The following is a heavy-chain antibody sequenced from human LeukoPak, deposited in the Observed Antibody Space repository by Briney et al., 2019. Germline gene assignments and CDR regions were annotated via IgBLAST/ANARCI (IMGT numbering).Heavy chain of an antibody. Sequence: ASVKVSCKASGYSFTGYYMHWVRQAPGQGLEWVGWINPNSGGTNYAQKFQGRVTMTRDTSISTAYMELSRLRSDDTAVYYCASVDYDFWSGFGYWGQGTLVTVSS. D-gene: IGHD3-3*01. CDR2: INPNSGGT. CDR3: ASVDYDFWSGFGY. CDR1: GYSFTGYY. V-gene: IGHV1-2*02. J-gene: IGHJ4*02.